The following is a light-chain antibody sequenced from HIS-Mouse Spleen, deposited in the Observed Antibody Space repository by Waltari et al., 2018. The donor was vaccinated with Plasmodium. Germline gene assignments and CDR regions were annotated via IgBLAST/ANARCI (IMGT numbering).Light chain of an antibody. CDR3: YSAADNNLV. V-gene: IGLV3-27*01. CDR1: VLEYKY. J-gene: IGLJ3*02. CDR2: KDG. Sequence: SYELTQPSSVSVSPGPPARITCSGAVLEYKYARWFQQKPGQAPVLVIYKDGERPSGIPERFSGSSSGTTVTLTISGAQVEDEADYYCYSAADNNLVFGGGTKLTVL.